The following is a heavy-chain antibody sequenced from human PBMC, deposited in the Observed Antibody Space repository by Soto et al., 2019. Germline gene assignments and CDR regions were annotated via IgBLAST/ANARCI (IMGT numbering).Heavy chain of an antibody. CDR1: GGSISSYY. V-gene: IGHV4-59*08. Sequence: SETLSLTCTVSGGSISSYYWSWIRQPPGKGLEWIGYIYYSGSTNYNPSLKSRVTISVDTSKNQFSLKLSSVTAADTAVYYCARYRGRWFGELSPADYWGQGTLVTVSS. J-gene: IGHJ4*02. CDR2: IYYSGST. D-gene: IGHD3-10*01. CDR3: ARYRGRWFGELSPADY.